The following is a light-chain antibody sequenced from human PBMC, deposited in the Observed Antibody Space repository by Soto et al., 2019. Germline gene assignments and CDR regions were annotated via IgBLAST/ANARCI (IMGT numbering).Light chain of an antibody. V-gene: IGLV2-14*01. Sequence: QSALTQPAAVSGTAGKSITISCTGTSSDIGGYNYVSWYQQHPGEVPKLMIYDVSNWPSGVSNRFSGSKSGNTASLTISGLQAEDEADYYCSSYTTSPLSYVFGTGTKVTVL. J-gene: IGLJ1*01. CDR1: SSDIGGYNY. CDR3: SSYTTSPLSYV. CDR2: DVS.